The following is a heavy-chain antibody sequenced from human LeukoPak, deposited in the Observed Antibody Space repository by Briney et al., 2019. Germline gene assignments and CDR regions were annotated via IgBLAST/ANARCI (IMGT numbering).Heavy chain of an antibody. J-gene: IGHJ4*02. V-gene: IGHV4-34*01. CDR1: GFTFSNAW. CDR2: INHSGST. D-gene: IGHD3-9*01. Sequence: GSLRLSCAASGFTFSNAWMSWVRQAPGKGLEWIGEINHSGSTNYNPSLKSRVTISVDTSKNQFSLKLSSVTAADTAVYYCARGGGRGGELRYFSLYYFDYWGQGTLVTVSS. CDR3: ARGGGRGGELRYFSLYYFDY.